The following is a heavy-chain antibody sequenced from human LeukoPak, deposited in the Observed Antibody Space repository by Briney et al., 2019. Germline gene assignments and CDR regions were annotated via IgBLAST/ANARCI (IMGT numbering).Heavy chain of an antibody. CDR1: GYTFTGYY. J-gene: IGHJ4*02. D-gene: IGHD2-2*01. V-gene: IGHV1-2*02. CDR3: ARCSLCGGYCSSTGCYRSLLSYFDY. CDR2: INPNSGGT. Sequence: ASVKVSCKASGYTFTGYYMHWVRQAPGQGLEWMGWINPNSGGTNYAQKFQGRVTMTRDTSISTAYMELSRLRSDDTAVYYCARCSLCGGYCSSTGCYRSLLSYFDYWGQGTLVTVSS.